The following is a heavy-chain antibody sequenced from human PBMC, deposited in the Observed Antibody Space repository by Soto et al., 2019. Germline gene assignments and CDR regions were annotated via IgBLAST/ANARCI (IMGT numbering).Heavy chain of an antibody. Sequence: SETLSLTCTVSAGSSNSYYWSWIRQPPGKGLEWIGYVYNSGSTYYNPSLKSRVTISLDTSKNQFSLKLNSVTAADTAVYYCARYYGGYSDYWGQGTLVTVSS. D-gene: IGHD3-10*01. CDR2: VYNSGST. V-gene: IGHV4-59*08. J-gene: IGHJ4*02. CDR1: AGSSNSYY. CDR3: ARYYGGYSDY.